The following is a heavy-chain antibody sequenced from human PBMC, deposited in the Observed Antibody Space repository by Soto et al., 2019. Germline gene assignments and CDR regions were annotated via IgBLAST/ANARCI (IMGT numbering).Heavy chain of an antibody. J-gene: IGHJ4*02. V-gene: IGHV3-15*01. CDR3: ATVYCATTSCYAPFDY. CDR2: IKTNSDGGTV. CDR1: GFTFSNAW. D-gene: IGHD2-2*01. Sequence: EVHLVESGGGLVKAGGSLRLSCAASGFTFSNAWMSWVRQAPGKGLEWIGRIKTNSDGGTVDYASPVKGRFTISRDDSKSMLYLDLNSLKTEDTSVYFCATVYCATTSCYAPFDYWGKGTLVTVSS.